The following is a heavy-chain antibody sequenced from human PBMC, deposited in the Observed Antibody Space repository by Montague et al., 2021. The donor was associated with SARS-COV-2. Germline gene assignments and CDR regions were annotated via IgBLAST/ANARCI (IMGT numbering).Heavy chain of an antibody. CDR1: GGSISRYY. CDR2: IYNSGST. CDR3: ARVGGGSSWYEVAFDI. J-gene: IGHJ3*02. D-gene: IGHD6-13*01. Sequence: SETLSLTCTVSGGSISRYYWTWIRQPPGKGLEWIGYIYNSGSTNYNPSLTSRVTISVDTSKNQFSLKLSSVAAADTAVYYCARVGGGSSWYEVAFDIWGQGTMVTVSS. V-gene: IGHV4-59*01.